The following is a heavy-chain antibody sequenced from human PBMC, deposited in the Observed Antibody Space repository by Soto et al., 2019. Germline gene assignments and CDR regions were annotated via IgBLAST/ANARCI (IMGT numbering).Heavy chain of an antibody. D-gene: IGHD4-4*01. CDR3: ARDNSNSRPAYFDY. J-gene: IGHJ4*02. Sequence: QVQLVESGGGVVQPGRSLRLSCAASGFTFSSYGMHWVRQAPGKGLEWVAIIWYDGSNKYYADSVKGRFTISRDNSRNTLYLQMNSLRADDSAVYYCARDNSNSRPAYFDYWGQGTLVTVSS. CDR1: GFTFSSYG. CDR2: IWYDGSNK. V-gene: IGHV3-33*01.